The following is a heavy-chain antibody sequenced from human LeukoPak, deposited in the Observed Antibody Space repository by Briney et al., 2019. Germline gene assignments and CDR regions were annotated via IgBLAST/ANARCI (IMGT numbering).Heavy chain of an antibody. CDR3: AKDPAANVDYPYYLDY. J-gene: IGHJ4*02. D-gene: IGHD4-11*01. Sequence: GGSLRLSCAASGFTFSSYGMSWVRQAPGKGLEWVSTIRGSGGTTYYADSVKGRFTISRDNSKNTLYLQMYSLRAEDTAVYYCAKDPAANVDYPYYLDYWGQGALVTVSS. CDR2: IRGSGGTT. V-gene: IGHV3-23*01. CDR1: GFTFSSYG.